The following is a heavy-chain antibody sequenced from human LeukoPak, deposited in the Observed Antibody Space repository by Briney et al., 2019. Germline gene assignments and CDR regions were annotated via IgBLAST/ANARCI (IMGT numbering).Heavy chain of an antibody. CDR2: IYYSGST. V-gene: IGHV4-59*01. D-gene: IGHD6-13*01. CDR3: ARGGGISHYYYYMDV. Sequence: SETLSLTCTVSGGSISSYYWSWSRQPPGKGLEWIGYIYYSGSTNYNPSLKSRVTISVDTSKNQFSLMLNSVTAADTAVYYCARGGGISHYYYYMDVWGKGTTVTISS. CDR1: GGSISSYY. J-gene: IGHJ6*03.